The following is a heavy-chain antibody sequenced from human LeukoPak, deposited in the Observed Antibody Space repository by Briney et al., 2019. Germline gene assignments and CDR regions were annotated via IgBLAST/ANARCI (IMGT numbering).Heavy chain of an antibody. V-gene: IGHV4-4*02. D-gene: IGHD2-2*01. CDR3: ATYRTSFIYWYFDL. CDR1: GGSISSSNW. CDR2: IYHSGST. Sequence: SETLSLTCAVSGGSISSSNWWSWVRQPPGKGLEWIGEIYHSGSTNYNPSLKSRVTISVDKSKNQFSLELSSVTAADTAVYYCATYRTSFIYWYFDLWGRGTLVTVSS. J-gene: IGHJ2*01.